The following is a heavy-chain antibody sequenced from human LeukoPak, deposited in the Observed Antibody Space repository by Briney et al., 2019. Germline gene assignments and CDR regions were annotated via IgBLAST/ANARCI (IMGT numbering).Heavy chain of an antibody. Sequence: SETLSLTCTVSGGSISSSSYYWGWIRQPPGKGLEWIGNIYYSGSTYYNPSLKSRVTISVDTSKNQFSLKLNSVTAADTAVYYCAREPRIAASWFDPWGQGTLVTVSS. D-gene: IGHD6-13*01. V-gene: IGHV4-39*02. J-gene: IGHJ5*02. CDR3: AREPRIAASWFDP. CDR2: IYYSGST. CDR1: GGSISSSSYY.